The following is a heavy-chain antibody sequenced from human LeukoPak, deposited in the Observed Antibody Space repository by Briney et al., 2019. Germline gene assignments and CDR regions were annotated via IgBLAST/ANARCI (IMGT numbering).Heavy chain of an antibody. CDR1: GFTVSSNY. CDR3: ASATDYDSSGYPFDY. D-gene: IGHD3-22*01. J-gene: IGHJ4*02. Sequence: PGGSLRLSCAASGFTVSSNYMSWVRQAPGKGLEWVSVIYGGGSTYYADSVKGRFTISRHNSKNTLYLQMNSLRAEDTAVYYCASATDYDSSGYPFDYWGQGTLVTVSS. V-gene: IGHV3-53*04. CDR2: IYGGGST.